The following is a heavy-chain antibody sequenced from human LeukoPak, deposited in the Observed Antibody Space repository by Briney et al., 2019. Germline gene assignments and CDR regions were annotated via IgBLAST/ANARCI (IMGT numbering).Heavy chain of an antibody. J-gene: IGHJ1*01. CDR1: GFTFSSYA. V-gene: IGHV3-23*01. CDR2: ISGSGGST. D-gene: IGHD2-2*01. Sequence: GGSLRLSCAASGFTFSSYAMSWVRQAPGKGLEWVSAISGSGGSTYYADSVKDRFTISRDNSKNALYLQMNSLRAEDTAVYYCAKVQGYCSSTSCHAEYFQHWGQGTLVTVSS. CDR3: AKVQGYCSSTSCHAEYFQH.